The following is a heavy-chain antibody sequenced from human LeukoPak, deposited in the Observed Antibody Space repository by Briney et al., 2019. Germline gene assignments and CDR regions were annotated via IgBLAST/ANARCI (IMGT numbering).Heavy chain of an antibody. Sequence: SGTLSLTCAVSGGSISSSNWWSWVRQPPGKGLEWIGEIYHSGSTNYNPSLKSRVTISVDKSKNQFSLKLSSVTAADTAVYYCARVRFDDYVWGSYRYSGDYWGQGTLVTVSS. J-gene: IGHJ4*02. CDR1: GGSISSSNW. D-gene: IGHD3-16*02. V-gene: IGHV4-4*02. CDR3: ARVRFDDYVWGSYRYSGDY. CDR2: IYHSGST.